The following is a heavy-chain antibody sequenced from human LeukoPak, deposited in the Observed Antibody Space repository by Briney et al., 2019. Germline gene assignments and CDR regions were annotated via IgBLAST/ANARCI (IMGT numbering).Heavy chain of an antibody. Sequence: SETLSLTCAVSGGSISSSNWWSWVRQPPGKGLEWIGEIYHSGSTNYNPSLKSRVTILIDTSKNQFSLKLSSVTAADTAVYYCARKAVAGSGNFDYWGQGTLVTVSS. V-gene: IGHV4-4*02. CDR3: ARKAVAGSGNFDY. CDR2: IYHSGST. J-gene: IGHJ4*02. D-gene: IGHD6-19*01. CDR1: GGSISSSNW.